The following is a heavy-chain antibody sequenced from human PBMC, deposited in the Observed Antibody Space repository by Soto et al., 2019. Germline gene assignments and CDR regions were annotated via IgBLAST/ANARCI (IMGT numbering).Heavy chain of an antibody. J-gene: IGHJ6*02. D-gene: IGHD1-1*01. CDR3: ARTMRLVASTRPYNYFGLDV. V-gene: IGHV3-53*01. CDR1: GLTVSHNY. Sequence: GGSLRLSCVASGLTVSHNYMAWVRQAPEMGLEWVSILYTEGTTYYADSVKGRFTISRDSSKNTLFLQMDSLRAEDTAVYYCARTMRLVASTRPYNYFGLDVWGQGTPVTVSS. CDR2: LYTEGTT.